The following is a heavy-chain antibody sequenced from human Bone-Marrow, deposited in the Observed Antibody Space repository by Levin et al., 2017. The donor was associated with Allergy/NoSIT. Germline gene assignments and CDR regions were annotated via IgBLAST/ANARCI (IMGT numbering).Heavy chain of an antibody. CDR3: TTDCGGDCNQPLAATFYYYGMDV. J-gene: IGHJ6*02. CDR2: IKSKTDGGTT. Sequence: GESLKISCAASGFTFSNAWMSWVRQAPGKGLEWVGRIKSKTDGGTTDYAAPVKGRFTISRDDSKNTLYLQMNSLKTEDTAVYYCTTDCGGDCNQPLAATFYYYGMDVWGQGTTVTVSS. V-gene: IGHV3-15*01. D-gene: IGHD2-21*02. CDR1: GFTFSNAW.